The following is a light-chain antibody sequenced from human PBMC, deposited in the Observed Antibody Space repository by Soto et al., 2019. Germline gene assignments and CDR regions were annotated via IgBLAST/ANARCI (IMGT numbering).Light chain of an antibody. CDR2: KAS. J-gene: IGKJ1*01. CDR3: QQYNSWT. Sequence: DIQMTQSPSTLSASVGDRVTITCRASQSFNNWLAWYQQKPGKAPKLLIYKASNLESGVPSRFSGSGSGTEFTLTISSLQPDDVGTYYSQQYNSWTFGQGTKVEIK. CDR1: QSFNNW. V-gene: IGKV1-5*03.